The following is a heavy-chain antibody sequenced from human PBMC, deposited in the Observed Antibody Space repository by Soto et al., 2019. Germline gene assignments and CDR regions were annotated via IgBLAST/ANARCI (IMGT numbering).Heavy chain of an antibody. Sequence: QITLKESGPTLVKPTQTLTLTCTFSGFSLSSTRVAVGWIRQPPGKALAWLALIYWDDDKRYSPFLKSRLTITKDTSKNQVVLTMTNMDPVDTATYYCAHSVVARLGYYFDYWGQGTLVTVSS. CDR3: AHSVVARLGYYFDY. V-gene: IGHV2-5*02. CDR1: GFSLSSTRVA. CDR2: IYWDDDK. J-gene: IGHJ4*02. D-gene: IGHD5-12*01.